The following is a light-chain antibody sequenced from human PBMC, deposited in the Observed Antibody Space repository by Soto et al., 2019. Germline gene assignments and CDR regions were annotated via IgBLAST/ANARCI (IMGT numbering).Light chain of an antibody. CDR1: TGAVTSGYY. CDR3: LISNSRAHV. V-gene: IGLV7-43*01. Sequence: QAVVTQEPSLTVSPGGTVTLTCASSTGAVTSGYYPNWFQQKSGQAPRALIYSTSNKHSWTPPRFSVSLLGGKAALTLSGVRTELEDEYYCLISNSRAHVFGRRTKQTVL. CDR2: STS. J-gene: IGLJ2*01.